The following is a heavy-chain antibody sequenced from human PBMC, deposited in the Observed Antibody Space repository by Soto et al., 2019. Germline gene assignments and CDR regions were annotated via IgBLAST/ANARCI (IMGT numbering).Heavy chain of an antibody. D-gene: IGHD4-17*01. V-gene: IGHV3-23*01. CDR2: ISGSGGST. CDR1: GFTFSSYA. J-gene: IGHJ6*02. CDR3: AKDQEDGDYVGYYYGMDV. Sequence: EVQLLESGGGLVQPGGSLRLSCAASGFTFSSYAMSWVRQAPGKGLEWVSAISGSGGSTYYADSVKGRFTISRDNSKNTLYLQMNSLRAEDTAVYYCAKDQEDGDYVGYYYGMDVWGQGTTVTVPS.